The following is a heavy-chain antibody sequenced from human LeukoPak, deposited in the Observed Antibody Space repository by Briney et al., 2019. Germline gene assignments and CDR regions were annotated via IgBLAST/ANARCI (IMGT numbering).Heavy chain of an antibody. Sequence: GGSLRLSCAASGFTFDDYAMHWVRQAPGKGLEWVSGISWNSGSIGYADSVKGRFTISRDNAKNSLYLQMNSLRAEDTALYYCAKASYYDSSGQTEIDYWGQGTLVTVSS. CDR3: AKASYYDSSGQTEIDY. J-gene: IGHJ4*02. CDR2: ISWNSGSI. D-gene: IGHD3-22*01. V-gene: IGHV3-9*01. CDR1: GFTFDDYA.